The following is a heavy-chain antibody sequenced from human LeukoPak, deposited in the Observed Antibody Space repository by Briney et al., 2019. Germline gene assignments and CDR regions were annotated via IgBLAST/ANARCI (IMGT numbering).Heavy chain of an antibody. CDR2: ISGSGGST. CDR1: GFTSSSYA. V-gene: IGHV3-23*01. D-gene: IGHD3-22*01. Sequence: GGSLRLSCAASGFTSSSYAMSWVRQAPGKGLEWVSAISGSGGSTYYADSVKGRFTISRDNSKNTLYLQMNSLRAEDTAVYYCAKDSYYYDSSGYGPYFDYWGQGTLVTVSS. CDR3: AKDSYYYDSSGYGPYFDY. J-gene: IGHJ4*02.